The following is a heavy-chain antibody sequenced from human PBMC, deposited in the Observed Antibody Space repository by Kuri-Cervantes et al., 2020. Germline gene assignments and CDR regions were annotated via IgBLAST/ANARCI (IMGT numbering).Heavy chain of an antibody. CDR1: GFTFSSYA. Sequence: GESLKISCAASGFTFSSYAMSWVRQAPGKGLEWVSAISGSGGSTYYADSVKGRFTISRDNAKNSLHLQMNSLRAEDTAVYYGARDYYASGRGTFDIWGQGTMVTVSS. CDR3: ARDYYASGRGTFDI. CDR2: ISGSGGST. V-gene: IGHV3-23*01. J-gene: IGHJ3*02. D-gene: IGHD3-10*01.